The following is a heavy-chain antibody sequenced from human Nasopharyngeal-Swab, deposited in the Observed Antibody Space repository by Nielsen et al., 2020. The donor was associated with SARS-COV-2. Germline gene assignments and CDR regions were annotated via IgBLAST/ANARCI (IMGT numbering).Heavy chain of an antibody. V-gene: IGHV4-61*02. CDR2: IYSSGNS. D-gene: IGHD2-15*01. CDR3: ARMTVVVVAATPAFDI. J-gene: IGHJ3*02. CDR1: GGSISSGTYY. Sequence: SETLSLTCTVSGGSISSGTYYWSWIRQPAGKGLEWIGRIYSSGNSNYNPSLKSRVTISVDTSKNQFSLKLSSVTAADTAVYYCARMTVVVVAATPAFDIWGQGTMVTVSS.